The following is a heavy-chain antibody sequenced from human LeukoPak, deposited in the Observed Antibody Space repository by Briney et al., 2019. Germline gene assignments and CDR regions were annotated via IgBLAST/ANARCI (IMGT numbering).Heavy chain of an antibody. J-gene: IGHJ3*02. CDR3: ARDHRWYCSGGSCYSSAFDI. CDR1: GFIFSSYA. V-gene: IGHV3-30-3*01. D-gene: IGHD2-15*01. Sequence: QPGRSLRLSCAASGFIFSSYAMHWVRQAPGKGLEWVAVISYDGSNKYYADSVKGRFTISRDNSKNTLYLQMNSLRAEDTAVYYCARDHRWYCSGGSCYSSAFDIWGQGTMVTVSS. CDR2: ISYDGSNK.